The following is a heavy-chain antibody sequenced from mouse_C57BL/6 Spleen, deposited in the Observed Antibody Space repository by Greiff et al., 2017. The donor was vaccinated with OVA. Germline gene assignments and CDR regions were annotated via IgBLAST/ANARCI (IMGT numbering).Heavy chain of an antibody. CDR1: GFTFSDYY. J-gene: IGHJ4*01. Sequence: DVMLVESGGGLVQPGGSLKLSCAASGFTFSDYYMYWVRQTPEKRLEWVAYISNGGGSTYYPDTVKGRFTISRDNAKNTLYLQMSRLKAEDTAMYYYARRKARDYWGQGTSVTVSS. V-gene: IGHV5-12*01. CDR2: ISNGGGST. CDR3: ARRKARDY.